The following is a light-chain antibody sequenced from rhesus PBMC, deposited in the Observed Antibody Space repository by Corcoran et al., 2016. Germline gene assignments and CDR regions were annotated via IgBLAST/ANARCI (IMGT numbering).Light chain of an antibody. V-gene: IGLV2S7*01. CDR2: GVS. CDR3: CSYTTSSTDV. CDR1: SSDVGGYNY. Sequence: QAALTQPPSVSGSPGQSVTISCTGTSSDVGGYNYVSWYQQHPGKAPKLMIYGVSKRPSGVSDRFSGSKSGNTASLTISGLQADDEADYYCCSYTTSSTDVFGSGTKLTVL. J-gene: IGLJ6*01.